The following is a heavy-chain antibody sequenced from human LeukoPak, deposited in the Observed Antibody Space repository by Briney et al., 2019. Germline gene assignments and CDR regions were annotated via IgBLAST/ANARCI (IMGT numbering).Heavy chain of an antibody. D-gene: IGHD5-24*01. CDR1: ILTFTNYG. CDR2: ISYDGSDK. Sequence: SLTLSCTASILTFTNYGTQWVRRSPGKGLEWVTFISYDGSDKDYAGYVKGRFTISRDNSINTLYLQMNSLRPEDTAMYYCAKDPRDGFHKGEDYWGQGTLVTVSS. J-gene: IGHJ4*02. V-gene: IGHV3-30*18. CDR3: AKDPRDGFHKGEDY.